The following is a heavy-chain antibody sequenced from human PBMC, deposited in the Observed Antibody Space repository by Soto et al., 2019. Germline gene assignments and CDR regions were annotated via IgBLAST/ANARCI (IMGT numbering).Heavy chain of an antibody. D-gene: IGHD1-26*01. V-gene: IGHV3-30*18. J-gene: IGHJ4*02. Sequence: GGSLRLSCAASGFTFSSYGMHWVRQAPGKGLEWVAVISYDGSNKYYADSVKGRFTISRDNSKNTLYLQMNSLRAEDTAVYYCAKGEAGWELPHFDYWGQGTLVTVSS. CDR1: GFTFSSYG. CDR3: AKGEAGWELPHFDY. CDR2: ISYDGSNK.